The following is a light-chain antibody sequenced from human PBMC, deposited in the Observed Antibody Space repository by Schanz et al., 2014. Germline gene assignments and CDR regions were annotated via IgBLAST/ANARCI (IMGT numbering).Light chain of an antibody. CDR3: NSYTTSSTWV. Sequence: QSVLTQPASVSGSPGQSITISCTGSSSDVGGYNYVSWYQQHPGKAPKLMIYDVSSRPSGVSDRFSGSKSGNTASLTISGLQAEDEADYYCNSYTTSSTWVFGGGTKLTVL. CDR2: DVS. J-gene: IGLJ3*02. CDR1: SSDVGGYNY. V-gene: IGLV2-14*03.